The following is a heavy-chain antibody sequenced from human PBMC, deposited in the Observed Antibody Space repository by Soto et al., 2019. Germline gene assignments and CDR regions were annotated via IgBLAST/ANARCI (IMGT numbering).Heavy chain of an antibody. CDR2: IYYSGST. CDR3: ARNIVVVPADPGSFDY. CDR1: GGSISSGDYY. D-gene: IGHD2-2*01. Sequence: SETLSLTCTVSGGSISSGDYYWSWIRQPPGKGLEWIGYIYYSGSTYYNPSLKSRVTISVDTSKNQFSLKLSSVTAADTAVYYCARNIVVVPADPGSFDYWGQGTLVTVYS. V-gene: IGHV4-30-4*01. J-gene: IGHJ4*02.